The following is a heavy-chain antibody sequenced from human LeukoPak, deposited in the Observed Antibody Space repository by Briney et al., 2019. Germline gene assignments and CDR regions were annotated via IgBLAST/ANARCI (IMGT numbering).Heavy chain of an antibody. V-gene: IGHV4-59*01. Sequence: SETLSLTCTVSGGSISSYYWSWIRQPPGKGLEWIGYIYYSGSTNYNPSLKSRVTISVDTSKNQFSLKLSSVTAADTAVYYCARPWTQSLQRYNWFDPWGEGTLVTVSS. D-gene: IGHD5/OR15-5a*01. CDR2: IYYSGST. J-gene: IGHJ5*02. CDR1: GGSISSYY. CDR3: ARPWTQSLQRYNWFDP.